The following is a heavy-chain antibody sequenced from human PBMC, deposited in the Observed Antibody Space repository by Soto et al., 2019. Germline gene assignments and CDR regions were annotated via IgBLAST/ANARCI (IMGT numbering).Heavy chain of an antibody. CDR1: GFTFSSYG. D-gene: IGHD2-2*01. J-gene: IGHJ6*02. Sequence: GGSLRLSCAASGFTFSSYGMHWVRQAPGKGLEWVAAISSSSSNTYYADSVKGRFTISRDNAKNSLYLQMNSLRAEDTAVYYCARDLFSGGIVVVPAAPDYYYGMDVWGQGTTVTVSS. CDR2: ISSSSSNT. V-gene: IGHV3-21*01. CDR3: ARDLFSGGIVVVPAAPDYYYGMDV.